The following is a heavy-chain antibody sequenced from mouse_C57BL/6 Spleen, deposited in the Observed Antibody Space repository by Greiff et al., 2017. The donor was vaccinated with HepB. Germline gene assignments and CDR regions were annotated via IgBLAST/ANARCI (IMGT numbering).Heavy chain of an antibody. Sequence: VQLKQSGPELVKPGASVKISCKASGYSFTGYYMNWVKQSPEKSLEWIGEINPSTGGTTYNQKFKAKATLPVDKSSSTAYMQLKSLTSEDSAVYYCARFRGSSFDYWGQGTTLTVSS. V-gene: IGHV1-42*01. CDR2: INPSTGGT. D-gene: IGHD3-2*02. CDR3: ARFRGSSFDY. CDR1: GYSFTGYY. J-gene: IGHJ2*01.